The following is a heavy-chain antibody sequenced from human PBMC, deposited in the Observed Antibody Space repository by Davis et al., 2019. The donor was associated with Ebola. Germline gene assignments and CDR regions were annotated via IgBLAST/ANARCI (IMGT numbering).Heavy chain of an antibody. V-gene: IGHV3-21*01. CDR2: ISSSTTYI. CDR3: ARGSNPRYYYYMDV. Sequence: PGGSLRLSCAASGFTFTTYSMNWVRQAPGKGLEWVSSISSSTTYIYYADSVKGRFTISRDNAKNSLYLQMNSLRAEDTAAYYCARGSNPRYYYYMDVWGKGTTVTVSS. J-gene: IGHJ6*03. CDR1: GFTFTTYS.